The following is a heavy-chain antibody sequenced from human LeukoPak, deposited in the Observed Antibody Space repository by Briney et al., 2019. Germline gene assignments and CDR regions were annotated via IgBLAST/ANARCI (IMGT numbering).Heavy chain of an antibody. CDR2: IKQDGSEK. Sequence: PGGSLRLSCAASGFTFSSYWMSWVRQVPGKGLEWVANIKQDGSEKYYVDSVKGRFTISRDNAKNSLYLQMNSLRAEDTALYYCAKDIGSQVGRYFDYWGQGTLVTVSS. CDR1: GFTFSSYW. V-gene: IGHV3-7*03. CDR3: AKDIGSQVGRYFDY. J-gene: IGHJ4*02. D-gene: IGHD5/OR15-5a*01.